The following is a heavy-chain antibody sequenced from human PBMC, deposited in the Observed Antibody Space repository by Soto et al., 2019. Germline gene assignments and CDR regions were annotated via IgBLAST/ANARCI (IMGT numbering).Heavy chain of an antibody. Sequence: LSHTCTGAGVSIHVGRGSLPWISKHPGKGLEWIGYIYYTGSTSYNPSLKSRVTMSVDTSKNQFSLTLSSVTAADTAVYYCARAQTIFGVLTVFDFWGHGTLVKVSS. D-gene: IGHD3-3*01. V-gene: IGHV4-31*03. CDR1: GVSIHVGRGS. J-gene: IGHJ4*01. CDR2: IYYTGST. CDR3: ARAQTIFGVLTVFDF.